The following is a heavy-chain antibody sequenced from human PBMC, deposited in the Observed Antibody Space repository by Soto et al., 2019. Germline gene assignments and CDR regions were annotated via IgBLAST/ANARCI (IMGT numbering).Heavy chain of an antibody. CDR1: GFSFSSYV. V-gene: IGHV3-30-3*01. CDR2: ISYDGSND. J-gene: IGHJ5*02. CDR3: AIGTKIVVLPGAPTFDP. Sequence: QVQLVESGGGVVQPGRSLRLSCAASGFSFSSYVMHWVRQAPGKGLEWVAFISYDGSNDYYADSVKGRFTISRDNSKHTLYLQMNSLRVEDTAVYYCAIGTKIVVLPGAPTFDPWGQGALVTVSS. D-gene: IGHD2-2*01.